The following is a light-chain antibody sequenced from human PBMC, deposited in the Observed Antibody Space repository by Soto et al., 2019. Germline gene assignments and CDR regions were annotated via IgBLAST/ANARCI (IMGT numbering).Light chain of an antibody. V-gene: IGKV3-20*01. CDR3: QQYGSSGT. CDR1: QSVRSN. CDR2: GAS. J-gene: IGKJ1*01. Sequence: IVMTHSPATLSVSPWYRSTLSCRANQSVRSNLAWYQQRPGQAPRLLIYGASNRATGIPDRFSGSGSGTDFTLTISRLEPEDFAVYYCQQYGSSGTFGQGTKVDIK.